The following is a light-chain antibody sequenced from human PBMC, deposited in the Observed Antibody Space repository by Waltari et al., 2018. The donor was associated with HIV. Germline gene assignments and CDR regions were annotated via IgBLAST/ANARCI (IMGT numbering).Light chain of an antibody. V-gene: IGKV1-NL1*01. CDR1: QGISNS. CDR2: ETS. J-gene: IGKJ1*01. CDR3: EQYYSSPRS. Sequence: DIQMTQSPSSLSASVGDRVTVTCRASQGISNSLAWYQQTPGKAPELLPYETSRLQGTRPSRFSVSCTLTNYLLTTSGLKPDDFASYYSEQYYSSPRSFGQRTKVQIK.